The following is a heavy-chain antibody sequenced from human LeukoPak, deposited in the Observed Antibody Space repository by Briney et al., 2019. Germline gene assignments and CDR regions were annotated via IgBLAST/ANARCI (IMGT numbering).Heavy chain of an antibody. CDR2: IGISSGNT. CDR3: ARDHNYAFDN. CDR1: GFPFSAYS. Sequence: GGSLRLSCTAAGFPFSAYSMNWVRQAPGKGLEGISYIGISSGNTKYADSVKGRITISADNARNSLYLQMNSLRVEDTAVYYCARDHNYAFDNWGQGTLVSVSS. V-gene: IGHV3-48*04. J-gene: IGHJ4*02. D-gene: IGHD1-1*01.